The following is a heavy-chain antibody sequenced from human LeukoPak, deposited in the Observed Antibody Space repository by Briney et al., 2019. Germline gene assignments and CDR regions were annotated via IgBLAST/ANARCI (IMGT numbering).Heavy chain of an antibody. CDR3: ARVGGRGSIGGDC. J-gene: IGHJ4*02. CDR1: GFTFSDYY. CDR2: IKSDGSAT. Sequence: GGSLRLSCGASGFTFSDYYMSWIRQAPGKGLVWVSRIKSDGSATTYADFVKGRFTVSRDNAKNTLYLQMNSLRAEDTAMYFCARVGGRGSIGGDCWGQGTLVTVSS. D-gene: IGHD3-10*01. V-gene: IGHV3-74*03.